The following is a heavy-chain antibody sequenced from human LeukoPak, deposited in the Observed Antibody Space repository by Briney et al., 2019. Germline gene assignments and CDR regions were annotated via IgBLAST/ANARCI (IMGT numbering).Heavy chain of an antibody. CDR2: IIPILGIA. V-gene: IGHV1-69*04. CDR3: ARDATFGDNWFDP. J-gene: IGHJ5*02. Sequence: SVKVSCKASGGTFSSYAISWVRQAPGQGLEWMGRIIPILGIANYAQKFQGRVTITADKSTSTAYMELSSLRAEDTAVYYCARDATFGDNWFDPWGQGTLVTVSS. CDR1: GGTFSSYA. D-gene: IGHD3-16*01.